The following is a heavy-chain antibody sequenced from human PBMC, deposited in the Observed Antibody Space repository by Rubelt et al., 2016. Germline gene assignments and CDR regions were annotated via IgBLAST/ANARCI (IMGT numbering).Heavy chain of an antibody. D-gene: IGHD4-23*01. CDR1: GYTFTGYY. V-gene: IGHV1-2*02. Sequence: QVQLVQSGAEVKKPGASVKVSCKASGYTFTGYYMHWVRQAPGQGLEWMGWINPNGGAKNVAQEFEGRCTMARDTSISTAYIERSRLRSDDTAVYYCARAVDWFDPWGQGTLVTVSS. CDR2: INPNGGAK. J-gene: IGHJ5*02. CDR3: ARAVDWFDP.